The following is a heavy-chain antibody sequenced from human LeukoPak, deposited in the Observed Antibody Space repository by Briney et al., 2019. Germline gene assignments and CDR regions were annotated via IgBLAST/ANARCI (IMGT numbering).Heavy chain of an antibody. Sequence: SETLSLTCTVSGGSISSSSYYWGWIRQPPGKGLEWIGSIYYSGSTYYNPSLKSRVTISVDTSKNQFSLKLSSVTAADTAVYYCAKIYIVGTSDWGQGTLVTVSS. CDR1: GGSISSSSYY. CDR2: IYYSGST. CDR3: AKIYIVGTSD. V-gene: IGHV4-39*01. D-gene: IGHD2-15*01. J-gene: IGHJ4*02.